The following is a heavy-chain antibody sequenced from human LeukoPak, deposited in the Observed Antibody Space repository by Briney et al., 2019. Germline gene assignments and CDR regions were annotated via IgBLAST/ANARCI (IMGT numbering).Heavy chain of an antibody. CDR3: ARDPYSGGYSSYYYYYMDV. Sequence: GGSLRLSCAASGFTFSSYEMNWVRQAPGKGLEWVSYISTTGSSIYYADSVKGRFTISRDNVKNLLYLQMNSLRAEDTAVYYCARDPYSGGYSSYYYYYMDVWGKGTTVTVSS. D-gene: IGHD1-26*01. CDR2: ISTTGSSI. CDR1: GFTFSSYE. V-gene: IGHV3-48*03. J-gene: IGHJ6*03.